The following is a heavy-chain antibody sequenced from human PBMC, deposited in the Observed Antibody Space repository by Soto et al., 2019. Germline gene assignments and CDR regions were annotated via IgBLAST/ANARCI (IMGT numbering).Heavy chain of an antibody. V-gene: IGHV1-8*01. D-gene: IGHD4-4*01. Sequence: QVQLVQSGAEVKKPRASVKVSCKASGYTFTSYDINWVRQATGQGLEWMGWMNPNSGNTGYAQKFQGRVTMTRNTSVSTAYMELSSLRSEATAVYYGARGVSSNYEGLVCYCGQGTLVTVSA. CDR2: MNPNSGNT. J-gene: IGHJ4*02. CDR3: ARGVSSNYEGLVCY. CDR1: GYTFTSYD.